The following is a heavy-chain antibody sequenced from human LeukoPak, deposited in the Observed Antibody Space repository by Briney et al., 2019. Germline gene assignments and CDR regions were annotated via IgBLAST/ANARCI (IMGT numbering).Heavy chain of an antibody. Sequence: SETLSLTCSVSGDSISSFYWNWIRQSPGKGLEWIGNIHYSGNSNYNPSLKSRVTISIDTSRKQFFLKLSSVTAADTAVYYCARFAARDDFWSGYYTADAFDIWGQGTMVTVSS. CDR3: ARFAARDDFWSGYYTADAFDI. J-gene: IGHJ3*02. D-gene: IGHD3-3*01. CDR2: IHYSGNS. CDR1: GDSISSFY. V-gene: IGHV4-59*08.